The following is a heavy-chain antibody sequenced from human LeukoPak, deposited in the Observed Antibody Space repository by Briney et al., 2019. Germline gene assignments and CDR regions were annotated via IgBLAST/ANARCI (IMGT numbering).Heavy chain of an antibody. J-gene: IGHJ4*02. CDR1: GGSISSYY. Sequence: PSETLSLTCTVSGGSISSYYWSWIRQPAGKGLEWIGRIYTSGSTNYNPSLKSRVTMSVDTSKNQFSLKLSSVTAADTAVYYCATTKDSSGWYYFDYWGQGTLVTVSS. D-gene: IGHD6-19*01. V-gene: IGHV4-4*07. CDR2: IYTSGST. CDR3: ATTKDSSGWYYFDY.